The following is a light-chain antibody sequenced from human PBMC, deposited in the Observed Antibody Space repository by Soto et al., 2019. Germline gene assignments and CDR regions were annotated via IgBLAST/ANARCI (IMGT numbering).Light chain of an antibody. CDR2: GAS. Sequence: EIVMTQSPATLSVSPGERATLSCRASQSFSNNYLAWYQQKPGQAPRLLIYGASNRATGIPDRFSGSGSGTEFTLTVSSLQPEDFATYYCLQDHDDSWTFGQGTKVDI. V-gene: IGKV3D-7*01. J-gene: IGKJ1*01. CDR3: LQDHDDSWT. CDR1: QSFSNNY.